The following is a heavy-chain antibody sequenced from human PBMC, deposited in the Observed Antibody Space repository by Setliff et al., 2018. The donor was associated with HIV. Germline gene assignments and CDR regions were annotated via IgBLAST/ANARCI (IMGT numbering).Heavy chain of an antibody. CDR1: GGSFSGYY. D-gene: IGHD3-22*01. V-gene: IGHV4-34*01. CDR2: INHSGST. Sequence: TSETLSLTCAVYGGSFSGYYWSWIRQPPGKGLEWIGEINHSGSTNYNPSLKSRVTISVDTSKNQFSLKLSPVTAADTAVYYCARGITMISAGYYYYYMDVWGKGTTVTVSS. J-gene: IGHJ6*03. CDR3: ARGITMISAGYYYYYMDV.